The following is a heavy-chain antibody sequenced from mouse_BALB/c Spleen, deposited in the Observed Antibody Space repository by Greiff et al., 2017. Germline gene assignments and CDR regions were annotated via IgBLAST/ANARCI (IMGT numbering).Heavy chain of an antibody. V-gene: IGHV1-5*01. CDR3: TRSLLRLPDY. CDR1: GYTFTSYW. J-gene: IGHJ2*01. D-gene: IGHD1-2*01. CDR2: IYPGNSDT. Sequence: DVQLQESGTVLARPGASVKMSCKASGYTFTSYWMHWVKQRPGQGLEWIGAIYPGNSDTSYNQKFKGKAKLTAVTSTSTAYLELSSLTNEDSAVYYCTRSLLRLPDYWGQGTTLTVSS.